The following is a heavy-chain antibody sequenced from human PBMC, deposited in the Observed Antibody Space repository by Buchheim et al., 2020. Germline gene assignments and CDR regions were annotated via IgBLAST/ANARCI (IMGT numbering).Heavy chain of an antibody. D-gene: IGHD1-26*01. CDR2: ISYDGSNK. J-gene: IGHJ4*02. Sequence: QVQLVESGGGVVQPGRSLRLSCAASGFTFSSYGMHWVRQAPGKGLEWVAVISYDGSNKYYADSVKGRFTISRDNSKNTLYLQMNSLRAEDTAVYYCAPFRGPVGATGVDYWGQGTL. CDR3: APFRGPVGATGVDY. V-gene: IGHV3-30*03. CDR1: GFTFSSYG.